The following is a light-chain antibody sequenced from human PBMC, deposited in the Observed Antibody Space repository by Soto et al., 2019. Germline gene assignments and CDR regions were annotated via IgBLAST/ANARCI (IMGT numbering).Light chain of an antibody. V-gene: IGKV3-20*01. J-gene: IGKJ1*01. CDR1: QSVSHSF. CDR2: GAS. Sequence: EIVLTQSPGTLSLSPGERATLSCRASQSVSHSFLAWYQQKPGQAPRLLIYGASNRATGISDWFSGSGAGTYFTLTISRLEAEFFALYYCQQNVTSPWAFGQGTKVEIK. CDR3: QQNVTSPWA.